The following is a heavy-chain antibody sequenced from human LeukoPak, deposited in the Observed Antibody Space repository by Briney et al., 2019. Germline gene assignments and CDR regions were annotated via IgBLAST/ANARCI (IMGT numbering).Heavy chain of an antibody. CDR3: AKDLNTDMAGGY. CDR2: ISGSGGGT. J-gene: IGHJ4*02. V-gene: IGHV3-23*01. CDR1: GFTFSNYA. Sequence: GGSLRLSCAASGFTFSNYAMTWVRQAPGKGLEWVSAISGSGGGTYYADSVKGRFTISRDNSKSTLYLQMNSLRAEDTAVYYCAKDLNTDMAGGYWGQGTLVTVSS. D-gene: IGHD5-18*01.